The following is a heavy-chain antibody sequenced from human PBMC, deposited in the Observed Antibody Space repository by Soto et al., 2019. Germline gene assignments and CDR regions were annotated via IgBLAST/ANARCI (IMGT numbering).Heavy chain of an antibody. D-gene: IGHD6-6*01. J-gene: IGHJ6*02. CDR1: GFTFSSYA. CDR2: ISGSGGST. V-gene: IGHV3-23*01. CDR3: AKGREEEEGPIADRPDYYYGMDV. Sequence: EVQLLESGGGLVQPGGSLRLSCAASGFTFSSYAMSWVRQAPGKGLEWVSAISGSGGSTYYADYVKGRFTISRDNSKNTVYLQMNSLRGEDTVVYYCAKGREEEEGPIADRPDYYYGMDVWGQGTTVTVYS.